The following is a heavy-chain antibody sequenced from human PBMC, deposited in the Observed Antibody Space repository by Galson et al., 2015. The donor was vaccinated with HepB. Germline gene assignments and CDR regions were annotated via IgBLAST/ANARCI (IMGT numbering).Heavy chain of an antibody. Sequence: QSGAEVKKPGESLRISCKGSGYSFTSYWISWVRQMPGKGLEWMGRIDPSDSYTNYSPSFQGHVTISADKSISTAYLQWSSLKASDTAMYYCARHSHWGDRYCSSTSCYIGPGYFDYWGQGTLVTVSS. D-gene: IGHD2-2*02. J-gene: IGHJ4*02. CDR1: GYSFTSYW. V-gene: IGHV5-10-1*01. CDR2: IDPSDSYT. CDR3: ARHSHWGDRYCSSTSCYIGPGYFDY.